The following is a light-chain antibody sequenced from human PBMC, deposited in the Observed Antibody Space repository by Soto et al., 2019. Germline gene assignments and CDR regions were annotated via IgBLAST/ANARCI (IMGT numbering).Light chain of an antibody. CDR1: SSDVGGYNY. CDR2: DVS. J-gene: IGLJ1*01. CDR3: TTYAGSNFV. V-gene: IGLV2-8*01. Sequence: QSVLTHPPSASGSPGQSVTISCTGTSSDVGGYNYVSWYQQHPGKAPKLMIYDVSKRPSGVPDRFSGSKSGNTASLTVSGLQAEDEADYYCTTYAGSNFVFGTGTKVTVL.